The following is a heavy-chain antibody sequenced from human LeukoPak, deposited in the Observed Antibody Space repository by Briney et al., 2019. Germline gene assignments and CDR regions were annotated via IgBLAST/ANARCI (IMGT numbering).Heavy chain of an antibody. CDR3: AKSRLRYFDFDAFDI. Sequence: PGGSLRLSCAASGFTFSSYGMHWVRQAPGKGLEWVAFISYDGSNKYYADSVKGRFTISRDNSKNTLYLQMNSLRAEDTAVYYCAKSRLRYFDFDAFDIWGQGAMVTVSS. CDR2: ISYDGSNK. D-gene: IGHD3-9*01. J-gene: IGHJ3*02. CDR1: GFTFSSYG. V-gene: IGHV3-30*18.